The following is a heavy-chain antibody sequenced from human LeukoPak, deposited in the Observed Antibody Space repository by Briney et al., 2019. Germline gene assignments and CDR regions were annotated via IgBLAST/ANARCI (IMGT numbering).Heavy chain of an antibody. CDR3: ARTGFWIGYFLPGYYYTDG. V-gene: IGHV1-18*01. D-gene: IGHD3-3*01. CDR1: GYTFSSYG. J-gene: IGHJ6*03. Sequence: ASVKVSWKAPGYTFSSYGISWVRQAPGQGVEWMGWISAYNGNTNYAQKLQRRVTMTTEATTSTAYMDRRSLTSDDTAVYYCARTGFWIGYFLPGYYYTDGWGERCTVTVSS. CDR2: ISAYNGNT.